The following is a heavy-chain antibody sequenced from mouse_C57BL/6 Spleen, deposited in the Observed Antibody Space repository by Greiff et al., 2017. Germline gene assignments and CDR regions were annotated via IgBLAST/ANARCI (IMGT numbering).Heavy chain of an antibody. CDR1: GYTFTDYN. J-gene: IGHJ2*01. D-gene: IGHD2-5*01. CDR2: INPNNGGT. V-gene: IGHV1-22*01. Sequence: VQLKQSGPELVKPGASVKMSCKASGYTFTDYNMHWVKQSHGKSLEWIGYINPNNGGTSYNQKFKGKATLTVNKSSSTAYMELRSLTSEDSAVYYCASPPYYSNYVDYFDYWGQGTTLTVSS. CDR3: ASPPYYSNYVDYFDY.